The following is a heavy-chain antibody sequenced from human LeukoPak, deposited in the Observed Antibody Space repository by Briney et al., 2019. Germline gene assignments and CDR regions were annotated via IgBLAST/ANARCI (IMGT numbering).Heavy chain of an antibody. CDR3: AREREYHYDSSGYYRDAFDI. CDR1: GGSISSNY. Sequence: ETLSLTCTVSGGSISSNYWSWIRQPPGKGLEWIGYIYYSGSTNYNPSLKSRVTISVDTSKHQFSLNLRSVTAADTAVYYCAREREYHYDSSGYYRDAFDIWGQGTMVTVSS. D-gene: IGHD3-22*01. J-gene: IGHJ3*02. V-gene: IGHV4-59*01. CDR2: IYYSGST.